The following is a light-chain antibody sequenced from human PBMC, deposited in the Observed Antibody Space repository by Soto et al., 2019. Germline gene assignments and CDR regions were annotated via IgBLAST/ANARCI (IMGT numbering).Light chain of an antibody. Sequence: QSALTQPASVSGSPGQSITISCTGTSSDVGGYNYVSWYQQHPGKAPKLMIYEVSNRPSGVSNRFSGSKSGNTASLTISGLQAEDEADYYCSSYTCSSTLVGYVFGTGTKLTVL. CDR2: EVS. CDR3: SSYTCSSTLVGYV. J-gene: IGLJ1*01. V-gene: IGLV2-14*01. CDR1: SSDVGGYNY.